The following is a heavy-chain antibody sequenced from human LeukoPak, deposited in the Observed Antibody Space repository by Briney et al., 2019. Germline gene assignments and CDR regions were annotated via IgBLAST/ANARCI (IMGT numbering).Heavy chain of an antibody. D-gene: IGHD7-27*01. CDR2: ISYDGSNK. Sequence: GGSLRLSCAASGFTFSSYSMNWVRQAPGKGLEWVAVISYDGSNKYYADSVKGRFTISRDNSKNTLYLQMNSLRAEDTAVYYCAKERLIWGLIDYWGQGTLVTVSS. CDR1: GFTFSSYS. V-gene: IGHV3-30*18. J-gene: IGHJ4*02. CDR3: AKERLIWGLIDY.